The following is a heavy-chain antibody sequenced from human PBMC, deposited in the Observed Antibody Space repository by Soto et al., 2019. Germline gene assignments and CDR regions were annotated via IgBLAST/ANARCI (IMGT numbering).Heavy chain of an antibody. CDR3: AHSQVRGVIITHFDY. CDR1: GFSLSTSGVG. CDR2: IYWNDDK. Sequence: QITLKESGPTLVKPTQTLTLTCTFSGFSLSTSGVGVGWIRQPPGKALEWLALIYWNDDKRYSPSLKSRLTITNDTSKNQVVLTMTNMDPVDTATYYCAHSQVRGVIITHFDYWGQGTLVTVSS. J-gene: IGHJ4*02. D-gene: IGHD3-10*01. V-gene: IGHV2-5*01.